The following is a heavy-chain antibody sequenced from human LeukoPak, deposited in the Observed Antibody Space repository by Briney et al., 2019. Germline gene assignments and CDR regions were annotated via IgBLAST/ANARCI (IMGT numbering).Heavy chain of an antibody. CDR1: GFTFSSYG. CDR3: AMGTGLDVFDI. D-gene: IGHD3/OR15-3a*01. J-gene: IGHJ3*02. CDR2: ISYDGSNK. V-gene: IGHV3-30*03. Sequence: PGGSLRLSCAASGFTFSSYGMHWVRQAPGKGLEWVAVISYDGSNKCYADSVKGRFTISRDNSKNTLYLQMNSLRAEDTAVYYCAMGTGLDVFDIWGQGTMVTVSS.